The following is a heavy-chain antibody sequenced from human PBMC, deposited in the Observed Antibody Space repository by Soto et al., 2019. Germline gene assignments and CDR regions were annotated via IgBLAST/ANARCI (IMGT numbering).Heavy chain of an antibody. CDR1: GYSFTSHW. CDR2: IYPGDSDT. V-gene: IGHV5-51*01. Sequence: GESLKISCEGSGYSFTSHWIAWVRQMPGKGLEWMGIIYPGDSDTKYSPSFQGQVTISVDKSISAAYLQWSSLKASDTAIYYCARLGYCSSTNCYYGMDVWGQGTTVTVS. D-gene: IGHD2-2*01. J-gene: IGHJ6*02. CDR3: ARLGYCSSTNCYYGMDV.